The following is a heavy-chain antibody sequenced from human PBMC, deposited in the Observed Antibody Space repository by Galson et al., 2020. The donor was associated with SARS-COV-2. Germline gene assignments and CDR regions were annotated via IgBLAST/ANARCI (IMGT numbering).Heavy chain of an antibody. CDR2: IYDSGST. CDR1: GGSFSGYY. J-gene: IGHJ2*01. V-gene: IGHV4-59*01. Sequence: SETLSLTCAVYGGSFSGYYWSWIRQPPGKGLEWIGYIYDSGSTKYNPSLKSRVTMSVDMSKNQFSLKLRSVTAADTAVYYCAREVGYFDLWGRGTLVTVSS. CDR3: AREVGYFDL.